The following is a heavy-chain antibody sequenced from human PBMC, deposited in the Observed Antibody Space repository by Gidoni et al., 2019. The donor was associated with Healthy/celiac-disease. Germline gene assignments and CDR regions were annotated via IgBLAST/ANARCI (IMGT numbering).Heavy chain of an antibody. D-gene: IGHD2-2*02. CDR3: ARVPYCSSTSCYKGYYYGMDV. V-gene: IGHV4-38-2*02. Sequence: QVQLQESGPGLVKPSETLSLPCTVSGYSISSGYYWGWIRQPPGKGLEWIGSIYHSGSTYYNPSLKSRVTISVDTSKSQFSLKLSSVTAADTAVYYCARVPYCSSTSCYKGYYYGMDVWGQGTTVTVSS. J-gene: IGHJ6*02. CDR1: GYSISSGYY. CDR2: IYHSGST.